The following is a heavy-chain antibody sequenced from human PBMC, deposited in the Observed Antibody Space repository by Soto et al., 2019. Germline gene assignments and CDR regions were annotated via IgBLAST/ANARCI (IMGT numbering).Heavy chain of an antibody. Sequence: SVKVSCKASGFTFTSSAVQWVRQARGQRXEWIGWIVVGSGNTNYAQKFQERVTITRDMSTSTAYMELSSLRSEDTAVYYCAAVGGLPATQYYSYYRMDVRGQVASVTAFS. CDR1: GFTFTSSA. V-gene: IGHV1-58*01. CDR3: AAVGGLPATQYYSYYRMDV. CDR2: IVVGSGNT. J-gene: IGHJ6*02. D-gene: IGHD3-16*01.